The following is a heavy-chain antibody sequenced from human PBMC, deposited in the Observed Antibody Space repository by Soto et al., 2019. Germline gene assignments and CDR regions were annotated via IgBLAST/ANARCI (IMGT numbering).Heavy chain of an antibody. Sequence: GSLRLSCAASGFTFSSYAMSWVRQAPGKGLEWVSAISGSGGSTYYADSVKGRFTISRDNSKNTLCLQMNSLRAEDTAVYYCAKGRGVQTSVDYWGQGTLVTVSS. CDR2: ISGSGGST. D-gene: IGHD3-10*01. CDR1: GFTFSSYA. J-gene: IGHJ4*02. V-gene: IGHV3-23*01. CDR3: AKGRGVQTSVDY.